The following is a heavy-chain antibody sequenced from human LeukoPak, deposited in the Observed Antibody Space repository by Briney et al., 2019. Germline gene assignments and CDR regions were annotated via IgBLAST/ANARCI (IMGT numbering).Heavy chain of an antibody. CDR3: ARDYGDYGGAFDI. J-gene: IGHJ3*02. D-gene: IGHD4-17*01. CDR2: IYYSGST. Sequence: SETLSLTCTVSGGSISSSSYYWGWIRQPPGKGLEWIGSIYYSGSTYYNPSLKSRVTISVDTSKNQFFLKLSSVTAADTAVYYCARDYGDYGGAFDIWGQGTMVTVSS. V-gene: IGHV4-39*07. CDR1: GGSISSSSYY.